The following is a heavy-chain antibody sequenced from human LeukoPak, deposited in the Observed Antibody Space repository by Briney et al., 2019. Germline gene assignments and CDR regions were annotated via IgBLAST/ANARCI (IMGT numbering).Heavy chain of an antibody. V-gene: IGHV3-11*01. D-gene: IGHD1-26*01. CDR1: GFTFSDYY. CDR2: ISSSGSTM. Sequence: PGGSLRLSCAASGFTFSDYYMSWIRQAPGKGLEWVSYISSSGSTMYYADSVKGRFTISRDNAKNSLYLQMNSLRAEDTAVYYCATTQWGYYCMDVWGKGTTVTVSS. J-gene: IGHJ6*03. CDR3: ATTQWGYYCMDV.